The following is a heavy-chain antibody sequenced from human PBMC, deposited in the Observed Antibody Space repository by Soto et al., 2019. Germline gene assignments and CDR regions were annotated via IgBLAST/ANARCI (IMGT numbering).Heavy chain of an antibody. CDR2: AYFSGNT. D-gene: IGHD3-10*01. V-gene: IGHV4-39*01. Sequence: SETLSLTCTVSGGAFSSTFYYWGWIRQPPGEGLEWIGNAYFSGNTYYNPSLKSRVTISLDASKAQFSLKLTSVTAADTAVYYCARSLVRGMSFDSWGQGTLVTVSS. J-gene: IGHJ4*02. CDR3: ARSLVRGMSFDS. CDR1: GGAFSSTFYY.